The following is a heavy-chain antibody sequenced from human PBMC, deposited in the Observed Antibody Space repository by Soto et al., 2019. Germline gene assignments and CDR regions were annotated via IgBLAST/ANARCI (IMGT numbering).Heavy chain of an antibody. D-gene: IGHD5-12*01. Sequence: SVKVSCKASGGTFSSYAISWVRQAPGQGLEWMGGIIPIFGTANYAQKFQGRVTITADESTSTAYMELSSLRSEDTAVYYCARDWEMATYYYGMDVWGQGTTVTVSS. J-gene: IGHJ6*02. CDR2: IIPIFGTA. V-gene: IGHV1-69*13. CDR3: ARDWEMATYYYGMDV. CDR1: GGTFSSYA.